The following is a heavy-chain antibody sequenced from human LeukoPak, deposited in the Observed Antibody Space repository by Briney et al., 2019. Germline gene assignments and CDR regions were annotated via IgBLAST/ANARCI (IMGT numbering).Heavy chain of an antibody. V-gene: IGHV3-23*01. Sequence: GGSLRLSCAASGFTFSSYAMSWVRQAPGKGLEWVSAISGSGGSTYYADSVKGRFTISRDNSKNTLYLQMNSLRAEDTAVCYCAKDNSSGWLVFDYWGQGTLVTVSS. CDR1: GFTFSSYA. J-gene: IGHJ4*02. D-gene: IGHD6-19*01. CDR2: ISGSGGST. CDR3: AKDNSSGWLVFDY.